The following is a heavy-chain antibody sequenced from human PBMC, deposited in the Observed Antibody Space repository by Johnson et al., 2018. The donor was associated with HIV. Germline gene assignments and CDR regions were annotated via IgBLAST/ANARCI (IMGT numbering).Heavy chain of an antibody. D-gene: IGHD3-9*01. V-gene: IGHV3-9*01. CDR1: GFTFSSYA. CDR3: ATGAFDWLGDAFDI. J-gene: IGHJ3*02. CDR2: INWDGGST. Sequence: EVQLVESGGGLVQPGGSLRLSCAASGFTFSSYAMHWVRQAPGKGLEWVSGINWDGGSTGYADSVKGRFTISRDNAKNSLYLQMNSLRAEDTAVYYCATGAFDWLGDAFDIWGQGTMVTVSS.